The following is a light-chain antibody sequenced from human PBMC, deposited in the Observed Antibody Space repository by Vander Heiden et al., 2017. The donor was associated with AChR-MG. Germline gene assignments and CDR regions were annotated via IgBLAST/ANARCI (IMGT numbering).Light chain of an antibody. CDR2: EVS. CDR1: SSDVGSFNR. J-gene: IGLJ3*02. V-gene: IGLV2-18*01. Sequence: QSALPQPPSVSGSPGQSVTISCTGTSSDVGSFNRVSWYQQPPGTAPKLMIYEVSNRPSGVPDRFSGSKSGNTASLTISGLQAEDEADYYCSLDTSSSTWVFGGGTKLTVL. CDR3: SLDTSSSTWV.